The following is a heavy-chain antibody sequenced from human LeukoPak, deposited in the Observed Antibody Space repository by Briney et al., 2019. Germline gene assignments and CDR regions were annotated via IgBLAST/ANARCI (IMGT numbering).Heavy chain of an antibody. CDR1: GFTLTSDS. V-gene: IGHV3-48*04. CDR2: ISSGATTT. J-gene: IGHJ4*02. Sequence: GGSLRLSCAASGFTLTSDSINWVRQAPGKGLEWISYISSGATTTYYADSVKGRFTISRDNAGNSLYLQINSLRVDATAVYYCAKGTVGAKYWGQGTLVIVSS. CDR3: AKGTVGAKY. D-gene: IGHD1-26*01.